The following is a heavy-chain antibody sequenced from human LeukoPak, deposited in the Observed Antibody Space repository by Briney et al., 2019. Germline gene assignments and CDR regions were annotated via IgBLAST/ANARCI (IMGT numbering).Heavy chain of an antibody. D-gene: IGHD3-3*01. J-gene: IGHJ4*02. CDR3: GRGKGYVLLNAFYY. Sequence: SETVSLTCSVSGDSISFYYWSWIRQPPGKGLEWIGYIYYSGSTNYNPSLKSRVTISVDMSKNQFSLKLSSVTAADTAVYYCGRGKGYVLLNAFYYWGQGTLVTFSS. CDR2: IYYSGST. V-gene: IGHV4-59*01. CDR1: GDSISFYY.